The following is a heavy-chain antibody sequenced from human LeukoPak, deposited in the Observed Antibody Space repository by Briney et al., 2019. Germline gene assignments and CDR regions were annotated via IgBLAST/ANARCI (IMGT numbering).Heavy chain of an antibody. J-gene: IGHJ4*02. V-gene: IGHV4-59*08. CDR3: ARSNWNYGLDKAY. CDR1: GGSISSYY. CDR2: IYYSGST. Sequence: SETLSLTCTVSGGSISSYYWSWIRQPPGKGLEWIGYIYYSGSTNYNPSLKSRVTISVDTSKNQFSLKLSSVTAADTAVYYCARSNWNYGLDKAYWGQGTLVTVSS. D-gene: IGHD1-7*01.